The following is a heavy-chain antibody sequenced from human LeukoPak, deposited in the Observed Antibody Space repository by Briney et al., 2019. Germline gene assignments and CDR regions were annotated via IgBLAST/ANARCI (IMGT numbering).Heavy chain of an antibody. J-gene: IGHJ6*03. Sequence: GGSLRLSCAASGFTFDDYAMHWVRQAPGKGLEWVSGITWNSDNIDYADSAKGRFTISRDNAKNSLYLQMNSLRAEDMALYYCAKGGGGRLIYYYYMDVWGKGTTVTVSS. CDR3: AKGGGGRLIYYYYMDV. CDR1: GFTFDDYA. CDR2: ITWNSDNI. D-gene: IGHD3-16*01. V-gene: IGHV3-9*03.